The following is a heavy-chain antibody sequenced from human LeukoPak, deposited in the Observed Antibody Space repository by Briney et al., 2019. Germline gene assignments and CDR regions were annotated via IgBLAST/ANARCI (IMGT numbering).Heavy chain of an antibody. J-gene: IGHJ6*04. CDR3: AIVYSSGWHGPGLYGMDV. CDR1: GYTFISYY. V-gene: IGHV1-46*01. Sequence: GGSVKVSCNASGYTFISYYMHWVRQDPGQGREWMGIINPSGGSTSYAQKFQGRVTMTRDTSTSKVYMELSSLRSEDTAVYYCAIVYSSGWHGPGLYGMDVWGKGTTVSVSS. D-gene: IGHD6-19*01. CDR2: INPSGGST.